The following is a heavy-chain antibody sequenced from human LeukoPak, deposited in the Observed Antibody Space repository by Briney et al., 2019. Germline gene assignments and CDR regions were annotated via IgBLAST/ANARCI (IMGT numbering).Heavy chain of an antibody. J-gene: IGHJ3*02. CDR3: ARSSITMVRGVIKRDAFDI. Sequence: PSETLSLTCTVSGGSISSYYWSWIRQPPGKGLEWIGYIYYSGSTNYNPSLKSRVTISVDTSKNQFSLKLSSVTAADTAVYYCARSSITMVRGVIKRDAFDIWGQGTMVTVSS. V-gene: IGHV4-59*01. CDR2: IYYSGST. D-gene: IGHD3-10*01. CDR1: GGSISSYY.